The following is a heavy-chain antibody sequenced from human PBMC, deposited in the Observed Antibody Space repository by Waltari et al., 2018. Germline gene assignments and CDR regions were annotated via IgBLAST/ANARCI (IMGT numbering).Heavy chain of an antibody. CDR3: ARDRGRGLYLDS. Sequence: QLQLHESGPGLVKPSGTLSLTCAVPGDSVSNSSLWNWVRQAPGKGLEWIGQVHGSGRTNYNPSFASRVTVARDTYNNQFSLRLTSATAADTAVYYCARDRGRGLYLDSWGPGTLVTVSP. CDR2: VHGSGRT. J-gene: IGHJ4*02. CDR1: GDSVSNSSL. V-gene: IGHV4-4*02. D-gene: IGHD2-15*01.